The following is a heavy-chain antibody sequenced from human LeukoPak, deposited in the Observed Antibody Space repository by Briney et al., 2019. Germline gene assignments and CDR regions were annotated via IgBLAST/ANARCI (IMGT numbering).Heavy chain of an antibody. CDR1: GGSISSSTHC. V-gene: IGHV4-61*01. CDR3: ARDCSSTSCYGLGDYYYGMDV. CDR2: IYYSGST. Sequence: SETLSLTCTVSGGSISSSTHCWSWVRQPPGKGLEWIGYIYYSGSTNYNPSLKSRVTISVDTSKNQFSLKLSSVTAADTAVYYCARDCSSTSCYGLGDYYYGMDVWGQGTTVTVSS. J-gene: IGHJ6*02. D-gene: IGHD2-2*01.